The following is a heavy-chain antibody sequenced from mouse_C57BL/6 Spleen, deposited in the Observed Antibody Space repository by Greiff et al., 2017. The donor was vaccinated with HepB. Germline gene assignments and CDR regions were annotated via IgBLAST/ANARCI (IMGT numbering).Heavy chain of an antibody. CDR3: ASYDYEGFAY. D-gene: IGHD2-4*01. CDR1: GYSITSGYY. J-gene: IGHJ3*01. CDR2: ISYDGSN. Sequence: ESGPGLVKPSQSLSLTCSVTGYSITSGYYWNWIRQFPGNKLEWMGYISYDGSNNYNPSLKNRIPITRDTSKNQFFLKLNSVTTEDTATYYCASYDYEGFAYWGQGTLVTVSA. V-gene: IGHV3-6*01.